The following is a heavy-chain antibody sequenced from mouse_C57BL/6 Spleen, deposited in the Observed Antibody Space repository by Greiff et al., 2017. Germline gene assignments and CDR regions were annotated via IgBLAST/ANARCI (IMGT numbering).Heavy chain of an antibody. J-gene: IGHJ3*01. Sequence: QVQLQQPGAELVRPGSSVKLSCKASGYTFTRSCMDWVKQKPGQGLEWIGNFYPSDSETHYNQQFKDKATLTVDKSSSTAYMQLSSMTSEYSAVYYCASRRGDGYYFAYWGQGTLVTVSA. CDR3: ASRRGDGYYFAY. D-gene: IGHD2-3*01. CDR2: FYPSDSET. CDR1: GYTFTRSC. V-gene: IGHV1-61*01.